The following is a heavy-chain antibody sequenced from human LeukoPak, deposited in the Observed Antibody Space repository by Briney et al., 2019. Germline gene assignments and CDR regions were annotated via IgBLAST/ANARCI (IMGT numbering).Heavy chain of an antibody. V-gene: IGHV3-53*01. Sequence: GGSLRLSCAASGFTFSSYDMNWVRQAPGKGLEWVSVIYSGGSTYYADSVKGRFTISRDNSKNTLYLQMNSLRAEDTAVYYCARDQAGSGWYYFDYWGQGTLVTVSS. CDR2: IYSGGST. J-gene: IGHJ4*02. CDR3: ARDQAGSGWYYFDY. D-gene: IGHD6-19*01. CDR1: GFTFSSYD.